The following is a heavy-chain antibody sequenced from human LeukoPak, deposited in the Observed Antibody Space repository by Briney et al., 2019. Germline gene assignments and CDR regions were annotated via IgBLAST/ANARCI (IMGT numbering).Heavy chain of an antibody. CDR3: AKYGSGSYYLDY. CDR1: GFTFSSYG. V-gene: IGHV3-30*18. Sequence: QPGGSLRLSCAASGFTFSSYGMHWVRQAPGKGLEWVAVISYDGSNKYYADSVKGRFTISRDNAKNSLYLQMNSLRAEDTAVYYCAKYGSGSYYLDYWGQGTLVTVSS. J-gene: IGHJ4*02. D-gene: IGHD3-10*01. CDR2: ISYDGSNK.